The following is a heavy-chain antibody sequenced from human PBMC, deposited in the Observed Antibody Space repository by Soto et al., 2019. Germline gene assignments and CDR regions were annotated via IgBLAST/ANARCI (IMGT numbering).Heavy chain of an antibody. V-gene: IGHV4-30-4*01. CDR3: TRGPSGDKVDY. D-gene: IGHD7-27*01. CDR2: TYDGGTT. J-gene: IGHJ4*02. CDR1: GDSSSDVNYY. Sequence: QVQLQGSGPRLVKPSQTLYLTCTVSGDSSSDVNYYWSWIRQSPDKGLEWIGHTYDGGTTYSNPSLKSRVTVSIDTSKNQFSLQRSSMSAADTAVYYCTRGPSGDKVDYWGQGTLVTVSS.